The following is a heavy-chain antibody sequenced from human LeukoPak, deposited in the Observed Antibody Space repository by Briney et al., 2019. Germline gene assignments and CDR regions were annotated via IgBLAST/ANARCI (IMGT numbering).Heavy chain of an antibody. CDR1: GVSISSYY. V-gene: IGHV4-59*01. CDR3: ARGLSGYYYVGYFDY. D-gene: IGHD3-22*01. Sequence: SETLSLTCTGSGVSISSYYWSWLRQPPGKGLKGFGYIYYSGSTNYNPSLKSRVTISVDTSKNQFSLKLSSVTAADTAVYYCARGLSGYYYVGYFDYWGQGTLVTVSS. J-gene: IGHJ4*02. CDR2: IYYSGST.